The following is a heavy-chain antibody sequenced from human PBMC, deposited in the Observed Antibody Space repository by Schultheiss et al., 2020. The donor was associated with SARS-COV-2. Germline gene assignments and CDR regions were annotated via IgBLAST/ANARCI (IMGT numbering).Heavy chain of an antibody. Sequence: SETLSLTCTVSGGSISSGGYYWSWIRQPPGKGLEWIGYIYYSGSTYYTPSLKSRVTISVDTSKNQFSLKLSSVTAADTAVYYCARDRSGWFRYWGQGTLVTVSS. J-gene: IGHJ4*02. CDR1: GGSISSGGYY. CDR2: IYYSGST. D-gene: IGHD6-19*01. V-gene: IGHV4-39*02. CDR3: ARDRSGWFRY.